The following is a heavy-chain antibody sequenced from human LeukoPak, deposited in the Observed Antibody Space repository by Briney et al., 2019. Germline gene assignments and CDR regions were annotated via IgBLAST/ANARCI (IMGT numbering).Heavy chain of an antibody. CDR3: ATGVAAGPFDY. D-gene: IGHD6-6*01. Sequence: SETLSLTCAVYGGSFSGYYWSWIRQPPGKGLEWIGEINHSGSTNYNPSLKSRVTISVDTSKNQFSLKLSSVTAADTAVYYRATGVAAGPFDYWGQGTLVTVSS. CDR1: GGSFSGYY. CDR2: INHSGST. V-gene: IGHV4-34*01. J-gene: IGHJ4*02.